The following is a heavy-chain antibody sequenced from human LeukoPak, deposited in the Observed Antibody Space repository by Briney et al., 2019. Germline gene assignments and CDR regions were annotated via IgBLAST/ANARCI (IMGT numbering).Heavy chain of an antibody. D-gene: IGHD3-22*01. J-gene: IGHJ1*01. CDR1: GGSISSSSYY. Sequence: PSETLSLTCTVSGGSISSSSYYWGWIRQPPGKGLEWIGSIYYSGSTYYNPSLKSRVTISVDTSKNQFSLKLGSVTAADTAVYYCARQPVENYYDSSGYYSYFQHWGQGTLVTVSS. CDR3: ARQPVENYYDSSGYYSYFQH. V-gene: IGHV4-39*01. CDR2: IYYSGST.